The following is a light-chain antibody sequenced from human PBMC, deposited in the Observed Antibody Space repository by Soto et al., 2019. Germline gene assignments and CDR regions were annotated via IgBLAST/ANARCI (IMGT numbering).Light chain of an antibody. Sequence: QSALTQPPSASGSPGQSVTISCTGTSRDVGGHNYVSWYQQHPGKAPKFMIYEVSKRPSGVPDRFSGSKSGNTASLTVSGLQAEDEADYYCSSCAGGGYVFGTGTKVTVL. V-gene: IGLV2-8*01. CDR1: SRDVGGHNY. J-gene: IGLJ1*01. CDR2: EVS. CDR3: SSCAGGGYV.